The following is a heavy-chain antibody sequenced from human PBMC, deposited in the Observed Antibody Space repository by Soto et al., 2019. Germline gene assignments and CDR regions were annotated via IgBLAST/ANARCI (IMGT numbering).Heavy chain of an antibody. V-gene: IGHV4-4*02. CDR2: IYHSGST. CDR3: ARLVVVAATGGWFDP. D-gene: IGHD2-15*01. CDR1: SGSISSSNW. J-gene: IGHJ5*02. Sequence: SETLSLTCAVSSGSISSSNWWSWVRQPPGKGLEWIGEIYHSGSTNYNPSLKSRVTISVDKSKNQFSLKLSSVTAADTAVYYCARLVVVAATGGWFDPWGQGTLVTVSS.